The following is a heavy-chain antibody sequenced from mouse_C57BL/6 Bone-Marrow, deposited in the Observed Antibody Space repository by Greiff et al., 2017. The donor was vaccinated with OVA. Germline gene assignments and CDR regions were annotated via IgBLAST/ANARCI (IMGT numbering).Heavy chain of an antibody. V-gene: IGHV1-22*01. CDR2: INPNNGGT. CDR3: AREQLRLRRFAY. D-gene: IGHD3-2*02. J-gene: IGHJ3*01. CDR1: GYTFTDYN. Sequence: VQLQQSGPELVKPGASVKMSCKASGYTFTDYNMHWVKQSHGKSLEWIGYINPNNGGTSYNPKFKGKATLTVNKSSSTAYMELRSLTSEDSAVYYCAREQLRLRRFAYWGQGTLVTVSA.